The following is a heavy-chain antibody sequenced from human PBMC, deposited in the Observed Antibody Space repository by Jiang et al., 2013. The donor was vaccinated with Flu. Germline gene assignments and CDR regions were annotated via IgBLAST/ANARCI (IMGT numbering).Heavy chain of an antibody. Sequence: GPGLVKPSQTLSLTCAISGDSVSSNSAAWNWIRQSPSRGLEWLGRTYYRSKWYNDYAVSVKSRITINPDTSKNQFSLQLNSVTPEDTAVYYCARTVWSVAAKGNAFDIWGQGTMVTVSS. CDR1: GDSVSSNSAA. D-gene: IGHD6-19*01. V-gene: IGHV6-1*01. CDR2: TYYRSKWYN. J-gene: IGHJ3*02. CDR3: ARTVWSVAAKGNAFDI.